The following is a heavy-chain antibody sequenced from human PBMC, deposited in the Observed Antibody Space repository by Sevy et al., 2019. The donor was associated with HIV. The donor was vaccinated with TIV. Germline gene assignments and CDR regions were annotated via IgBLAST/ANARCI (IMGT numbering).Heavy chain of an antibody. D-gene: IGHD2-15*01. J-gene: IGHJ2*01. CDR1: GFTFSNYA. CDR2: ISGSGGST. V-gene: IGHV3-23*01. Sequence: GGSLRLSCAASGFTFSNYAMSWVRQAPGKGLEWVSGISGSGGSTYYADSVKGRFTISRDNSKNRLDLQMSSLRAEDTAVYYCARNPGYCSGGTCYWYFDLWGRGTLVTVSS. CDR3: ARNPGYCSGGTCYWYFDL.